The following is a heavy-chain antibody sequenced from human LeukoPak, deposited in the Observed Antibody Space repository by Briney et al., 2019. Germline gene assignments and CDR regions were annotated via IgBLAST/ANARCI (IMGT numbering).Heavy chain of an antibody. D-gene: IGHD2-15*01. CDR1: GFTFSSYA. CDR2: ISGSGGGT. J-gene: IGHJ2*01. Sequence: GASLRLSCAASGFTFSSYAMSWVRQAPGKGLEWVSGISGSGGGTFYADSVEGRFTISRDNSQNTLYLQINSLRAEDTAVYSCARRALVVATSYWYFDLWGRSTLVTVSS. V-gene: IGHV3-23*01. CDR3: ARRALVVATSYWYFDL.